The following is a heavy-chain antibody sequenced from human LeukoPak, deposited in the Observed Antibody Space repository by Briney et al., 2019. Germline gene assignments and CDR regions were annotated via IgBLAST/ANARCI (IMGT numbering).Heavy chain of an antibody. D-gene: IGHD2-21*01. CDR3: VRHEHIPQFDP. CDR1: GGSISSPNYY. Sequence: PSETLSLTCTVSGGSISSPNYYWAWVRQPPGKGQEWIGSISYSVSAHYYPSLKSRVTISIDMSKNQFSLRLSSVTAADTAVYYCVRHEHIPQFDPWGQGTLVTVSS. CDR2: ISYSVSA. V-gene: IGHV4-39*01. J-gene: IGHJ5*02.